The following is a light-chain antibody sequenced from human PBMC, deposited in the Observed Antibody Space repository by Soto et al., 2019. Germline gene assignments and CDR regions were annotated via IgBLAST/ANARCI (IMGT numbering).Light chain of an antibody. CDR2: DVS. CDR1: SSDVGGYDY. Sequence: QSALTQPASVSGSPGQSITISCTGTSSDVGGYDYVSWYQQHPGKAPKLMIYDVSHRPSGASNRFSGSKSGNTASLTISGLQAEDEADYYFSSYASSSTLVFGGGTKLTVL. J-gene: IGLJ3*02. V-gene: IGLV2-14*01. CDR3: SSYASSSTLV.